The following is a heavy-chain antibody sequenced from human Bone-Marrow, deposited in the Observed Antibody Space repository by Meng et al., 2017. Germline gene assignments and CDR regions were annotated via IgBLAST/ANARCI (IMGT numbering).Heavy chain of an antibody. CDR2: IYYSGST. CDR3: ASKISLGEEYYYGMDV. Sequence: LRLSCTVSGGSISSGGYYWSWIRQHPGKGLEWIGYIYYSGSTYYNPSLKSRVTISVDTSKNQFSLKLSSVTAADTAVYYCASKISLGEEYYYGMDVWGQGALATVSS. CDR1: GGSISSGGYY. V-gene: IGHV4-31*03. D-gene: IGHD3-16*02. J-gene: IGHJ6*02.